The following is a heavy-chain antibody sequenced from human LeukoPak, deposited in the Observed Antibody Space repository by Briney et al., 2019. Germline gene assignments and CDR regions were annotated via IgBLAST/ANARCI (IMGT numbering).Heavy chain of an antibody. D-gene: IGHD4-17*01. CDR3: ARTYGDKAPFDP. J-gene: IGHJ5*02. V-gene: IGHV3-11*06. CDR2: ISSSSYT. CDR1: GFTFSDYY. Sequence: AGGSLRLSCAASGFTFSDYYMSWIRQAPGKGLEWVSYISSSSYTNYADSVKGRFTISRDNAKNSLYLQMNSLRAEDTAVYYCARTYGDKAPFDPWGQGTLVTASS.